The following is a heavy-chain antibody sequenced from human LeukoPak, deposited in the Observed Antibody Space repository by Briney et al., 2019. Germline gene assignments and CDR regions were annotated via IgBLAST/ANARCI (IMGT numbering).Heavy chain of an antibody. CDR2: IRQDGSVQ. Sequence: GGSLRLSCAASGFTFSSYWMSWVRQAPGKGLEWVANIRQDGSVQNYVDSVKGRFTISRDNPKNSVYLQMSSLRAEDTAVYYCLVTTRSRGFDYWGQGTLVTVS. CDR1: GFTFSSYW. J-gene: IGHJ4*02. D-gene: IGHD1/OR15-1a*01. CDR3: LVTTRSRGFDY. V-gene: IGHV3-7*01.